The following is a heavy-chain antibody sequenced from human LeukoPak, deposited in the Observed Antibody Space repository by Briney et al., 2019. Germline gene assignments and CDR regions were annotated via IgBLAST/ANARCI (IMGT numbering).Heavy chain of an antibody. CDR2: ISDKNTI. V-gene: IGHV3-48*03. D-gene: IGHD3-10*01. CDR1: GFDFKTYE. Sequence: GGSLRLSCAASGFDFKTYEMNWVRQAPGKGLEWISYISDKNTINYADSVKGRFTISRNNTKNSLYLQMNSLRAEDTAVYYCASELWFGESNALDTWGQGTMVTVSS. J-gene: IGHJ3*02. CDR3: ASELWFGESNALDT.